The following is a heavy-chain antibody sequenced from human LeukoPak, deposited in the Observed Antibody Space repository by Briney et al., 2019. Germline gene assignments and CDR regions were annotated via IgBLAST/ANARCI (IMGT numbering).Heavy chain of an antibody. J-gene: IGHJ6*02. CDR1: GFTFSSYS. V-gene: IGHV3-7*01. CDR2: IKQDGSEK. Sequence: GGSLRLSCAASGFTFSSYSMNWVRQAPGKGLEWVANIKQDGSEKYYVDSVKGRFTISRDNAKNSLYLQMNSLRAEDTAVYYCARSSGSYYAYYYYGMDVWGQGTTVTVSS. D-gene: IGHD1-26*01. CDR3: ARSSGSYYAYYYYGMDV.